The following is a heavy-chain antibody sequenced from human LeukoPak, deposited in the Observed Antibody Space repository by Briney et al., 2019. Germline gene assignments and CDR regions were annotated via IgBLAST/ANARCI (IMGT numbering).Heavy chain of an antibody. D-gene: IGHD3-22*01. CDR1: GFTVSSNY. V-gene: IGHV3-66*01. CDR2: IYSGGST. Sequence: GGSLRLSCAASGFTVSSNYMSWVRQAPGKGLEWVSVIYSGGSTYYADSVKGRFTISRDNSKNTLYLQMNSLRAEDTAVYYCARDQYYYDSSGYYRFDYWGQGTLVTVSS. CDR3: ARDQYYYDSSGYYRFDY. J-gene: IGHJ4*02.